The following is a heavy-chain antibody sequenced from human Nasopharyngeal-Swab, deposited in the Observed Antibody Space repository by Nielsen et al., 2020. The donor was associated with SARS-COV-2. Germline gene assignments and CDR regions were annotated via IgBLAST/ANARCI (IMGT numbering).Heavy chain of an antibody. V-gene: IGHV4-39*01. D-gene: IGHD1-26*01. Sequence: WIRQPPGKGLEWIGSIYYSGSTYYNPSLKSRVTISVDTSKNQFSLKLSSVTAADTAVYYCASQGSGSYYLLHYYYGMDVWGQGTTVTVSS. CDR3: ASQGSGSYYLLHYYYGMDV. CDR2: IYYSGST. J-gene: IGHJ6*02.